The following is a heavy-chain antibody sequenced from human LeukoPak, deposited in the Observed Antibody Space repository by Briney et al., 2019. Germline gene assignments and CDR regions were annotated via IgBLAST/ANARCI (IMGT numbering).Heavy chain of an antibody. J-gene: IGHJ5*02. CDR2: VYDNGNT. Sequence: SETLSLTCTVSGGSINGHYWTWIRQPPGKGLAWIGFVYDNGNTDYNSSLQSRVTMSVDTSKNQLSLKMRSVTAADTAIYYCARVFRGVVTSNWFDPWGQGTLVTVSS. CDR3: ARVFRGVVTSNWFDP. V-gene: IGHV4-59*11. CDR1: GGSINGHY. D-gene: IGHD2-21*02.